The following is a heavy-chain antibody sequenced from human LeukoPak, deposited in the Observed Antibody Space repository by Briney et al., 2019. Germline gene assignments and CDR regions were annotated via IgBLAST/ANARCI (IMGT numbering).Heavy chain of an antibody. V-gene: IGHV1-69*01. CDR3: ARQTPGYYYDSSGSPFDY. CDR2: IIPIFGTA. Sequence: ASVKVSCKASGGTFSSYAISWVRQAPGQGLEWMGGIIPIFGTANYAQKFQGRVTITADESTSTAYMELSSLRSEDTAVYYCARQTPGYYYDSSGSPFDYWGQGTLVTVSS. CDR1: GGTFSSYA. J-gene: IGHJ4*02. D-gene: IGHD3-22*01.